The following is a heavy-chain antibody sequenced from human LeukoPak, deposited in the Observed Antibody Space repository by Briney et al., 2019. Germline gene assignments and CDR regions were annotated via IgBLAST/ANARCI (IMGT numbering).Heavy chain of an antibody. CDR1: GFTFSSYW. V-gene: IGHV3-7*01. CDR3: ARGDRMVFFDY. J-gene: IGHJ4*02. Sequence: GGSLRLSCAASGFTFSSYWMSWVRQAPGKGLEWVANIKQDGSEKYYVDSVKGRFTISRDNAKNSLYLQMNSLRAEDTTVYYCARGDRMVFFDYWGQGTLVTVSS. CDR2: IKQDGSEK. D-gene: IGHD3-10*01.